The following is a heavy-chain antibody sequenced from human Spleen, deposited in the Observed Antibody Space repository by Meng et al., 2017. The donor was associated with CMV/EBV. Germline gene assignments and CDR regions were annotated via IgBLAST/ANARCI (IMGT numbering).Heavy chain of an antibody. D-gene: IGHD4-17*01. CDR3: ARAGAAVTTNFDF. CDR1: CYNFDIYS. V-gene: IGHV1-18*01. CDR2: VGAENGDT. Sequence: KASCYNFDIYSITWVRQAHGQGLEWVGWVGAENGDTNYGQKFQGRVTVTADTFTNTAYMEMRSLRSDDSAMYYCARAGAAVTTNFDFWGQGTLVTVSS. J-gene: IGHJ4*02.